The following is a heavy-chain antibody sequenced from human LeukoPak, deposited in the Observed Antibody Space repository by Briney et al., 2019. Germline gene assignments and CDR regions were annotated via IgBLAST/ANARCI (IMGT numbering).Heavy chain of an antibody. Sequence: GESLKISCKGSGYIFTSYWISWVRQMPGKGLEWMGRIDPSDSYTNYSPSFQGHVTISADKSISTAYLQWSSLKASDTAIYYCAIGLFSSSWCFDYWGQGTLVPVSS. J-gene: IGHJ4*02. V-gene: IGHV5-10-1*01. CDR1: GYIFTSYW. D-gene: IGHD6-13*01. CDR3: AIGLFSSSWCFDY. CDR2: IDPSDSYT.